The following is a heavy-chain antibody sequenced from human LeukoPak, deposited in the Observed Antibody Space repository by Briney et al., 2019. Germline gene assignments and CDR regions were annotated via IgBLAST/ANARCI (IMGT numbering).Heavy chain of an antibody. Sequence: GASVKVSFTASGYTFSNFGINWVRQAPGQGLEWIAWISGNNDNPNYGQKFQGRFTVTTDSSTSTAYMELRNLRSDDTAVYYCARDGTSTDDYWGQGTLVTVSS. D-gene: IGHD2-2*01. CDR1: GYTFSNFG. CDR2: ISGNNDNP. J-gene: IGHJ4*02. CDR3: ARDGTSTDDY. V-gene: IGHV1-18*01.